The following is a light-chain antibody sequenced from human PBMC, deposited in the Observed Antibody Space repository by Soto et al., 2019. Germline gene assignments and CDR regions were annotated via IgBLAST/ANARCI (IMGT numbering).Light chain of an antibody. CDR3: SSYRRGSTYV. J-gene: IGLJ1*01. CDR2: EVS. Sequence: QSALTQPPSASGSPGQSVTISCTGTSSDVGGYDYVSWYQQHPGKAPKLMIYEVSKRPSGVPDRFSGSKSGNTASLTVSGLQAGDEADYYCSSYRRGSTYVFGTGTKVTVL. CDR1: SSDVGGYDY. V-gene: IGLV2-8*01.